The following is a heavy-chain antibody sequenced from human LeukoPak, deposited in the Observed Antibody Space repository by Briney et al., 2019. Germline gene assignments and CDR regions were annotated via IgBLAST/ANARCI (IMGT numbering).Heavy chain of an antibody. CDR1: GGSISSGGYY. CDR2: IYYSGST. Sequence: SQTLSLTCTVSGGSISSGGYYWSWIRQHPGKGLEWIGYIYYSGSTYYNPSLKSRVTIPVDTSKNQFSLKLSSVTAADTAVYYCAREDTATIDYWGQGTLVTVSS. V-gene: IGHV4-31*03. D-gene: IGHD5-18*01. J-gene: IGHJ4*02. CDR3: AREDTATIDY.